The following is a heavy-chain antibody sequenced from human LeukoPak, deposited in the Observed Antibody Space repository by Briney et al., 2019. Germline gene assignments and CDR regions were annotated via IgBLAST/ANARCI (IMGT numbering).Heavy chain of an antibody. CDR3: ARDPGLGVVVPAAIEAFYYYGMDV. CDR1: GGTFISYA. J-gene: IGHJ6*02. Sequence: GASVKVSCKASGGTFISYAISWVRQAPGQGLEWMGGIIPIFGTANYAQKFQGRVTITADESTSTAYMELSSLRSEDTAVYYCARDPGLGVVVPAAIEAFYYYGMDVWGQGTTVTVSS. V-gene: IGHV1-69*01. D-gene: IGHD2-2*02. CDR2: IIPIFGTA.